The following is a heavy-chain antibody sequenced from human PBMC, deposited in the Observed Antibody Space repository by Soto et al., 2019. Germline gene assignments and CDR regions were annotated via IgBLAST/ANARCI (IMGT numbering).Heavy chain of an antibody. V-gene: IGHV1-18*04. CDR3: ARDSKWLIINGTWFDS. D-gene: IGHD5-12*01. J-gene: IGHJ5*01. CDR2: ISGSNGAT. CDR1: GYSFINYG. Sequence: ASVKVSCKFSGYSFINYGMTWVRQAPGQGLEWMGWISGSNGATNYAQRFKCRATLTTDTSTNTAYMELRSLRLDDTAVYYCARDSKWLIINGTWFDSWGQVTLVTVSS.